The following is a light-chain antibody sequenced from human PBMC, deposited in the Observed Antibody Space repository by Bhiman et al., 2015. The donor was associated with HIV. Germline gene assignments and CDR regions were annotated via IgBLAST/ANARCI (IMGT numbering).Light chain of an antibody. V-gene: IGLV2-8*01. CDR2: EVT. J-gene: IGLJ1*01. CDR1: SSDIGDSNY. CDR3: SSYAGSRNYV. Sequence: QSALTQPASVSGSPGQSITISCTGTSSDIGDSNYVSWYLQHPDKAPKLIIYEVTKRPSGVPNRFSGSRSGNTASLTVSGLQPEDEADYYCSSYAGSRNYVFGSGTKVTVL.